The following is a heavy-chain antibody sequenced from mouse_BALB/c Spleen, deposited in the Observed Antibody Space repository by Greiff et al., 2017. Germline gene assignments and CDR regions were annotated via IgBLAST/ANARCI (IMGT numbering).Heavy chain of an antibody. CDR1: GFSLTSYG. D-gene: IGHD1-1*01. V-gene: IGHV2-9*02. CDR3: ARDRDYYGSSYRFAY. Sequence: VQLQESGPGLVAPSQSLSITCTVSGFSLTSYGVHWVRQPPGKGLEWLGVIWAGGSTNYNSALMSRLSISKDNSKSQVFLKMNSLQTDDTAMYYCARDRDYYGSSYRFAYWGQGTLVTVSA. J-gene: IGHJ3*01. CDR2: IWAGGST.